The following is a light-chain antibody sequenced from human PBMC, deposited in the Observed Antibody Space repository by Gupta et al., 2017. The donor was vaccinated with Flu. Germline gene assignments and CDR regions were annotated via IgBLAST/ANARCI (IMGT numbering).Light chain of an antibody. CDR2: AAS. V-gene: IGKV1-39*01. CDR1: QSINNY. CDR3: QQSDNTPWT. Sequence: DIQMTQSPSSLSASVGDRVTITCRTSQSINNYLNWYQQKPGKAPKLLIYAASSWQSGVPSRFSGSGSGTDFTLSISMRQPEDFATYYCQQSDNTPWTFGPGTKVEIK. J-gene: IGKJ1*01.